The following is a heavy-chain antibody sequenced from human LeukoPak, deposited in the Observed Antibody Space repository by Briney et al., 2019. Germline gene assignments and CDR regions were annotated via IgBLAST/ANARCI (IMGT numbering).Heavy chain of an antibody. D-gene: IGHD3-22*01. CDR3: ARVFVDYDSSGYPLVYFDY. J-gene: IGHJ4*02. CDR1: GGSISSGDYY. Sequence: PSETLSLTCTVSGGSISSGDYYWSWIRQPPGKGLEWIGYIYYSGSTYYNPSLKSRVTISVDTSKNQFSLKLSSVTAADTAVYYCARVFVDYDSSGYPLVYFDYWGQGTLVTVSS. CDR2: IYYSGST. V-gene: IGHV4-30-4*08.